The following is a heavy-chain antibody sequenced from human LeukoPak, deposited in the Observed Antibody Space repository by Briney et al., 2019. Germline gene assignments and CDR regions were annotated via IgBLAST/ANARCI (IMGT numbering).Heavy chain of an antibody. CDR3: ARDDVEMATIFPY. CDR2: IYYSGST. J-gene: IGHJ4*02. D-gene: IGHD5-24*01. CDR1: GGSISSNTYY. Sequence: PSETLSLTCTVSGGSISSNTYYWGWIRQPPGKGLEWIGSIYYSGSTYYNPSLKSRVTISVDTSKNQFSLKVSSVTAADTAVYYCARDDVEMATIFPYWGQGTLVTVSS. V-gene: IGHV4-39*07.